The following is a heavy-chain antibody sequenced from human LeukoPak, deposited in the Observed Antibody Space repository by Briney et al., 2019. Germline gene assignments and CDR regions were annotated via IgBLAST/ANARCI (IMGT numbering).Heavy chain of an antibody. CDR3: AKDRGAIAAAGLDY. V-gene: IGHV3-30*18. CDR2: ISYDGSNK. J-gene: IGHJ4*02. CDR1: GFTFSSYG. Sequence: PGRSLRLSCAASGFTFSSYGMHWVRQAPGKGLEWVAVISYDGSNKYYADSVKGRFTISRDNSKNTLYLQMNSLRAEDTAVYYCAKDRGAIAAAGLDYWGQGTLVTVSS. D-gene: IGHD6-13*01.